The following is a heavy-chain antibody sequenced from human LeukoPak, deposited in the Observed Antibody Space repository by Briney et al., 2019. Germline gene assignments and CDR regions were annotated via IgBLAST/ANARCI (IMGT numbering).Heavy chain of an antibody. CDR3: AKASLQSLPNNGRYSHLPEH. D-gene: IGHD1/OR15-1a*01. J-gene: IGHJ4*02. CDR2: IIPIFGTA. Sequence: VASVNVSCKASGGTFSSYAISWVRQAPGQGLEWMGGIIPIFGTANYAQKFQGRVTITADESTSTAYMELSSLRSEDTAVYYCAKASLQSLPNNGRYSHLPEHWGQGTLVTVSS. V-gene: IGHV1-69*13. CDR1: GGTFSSYA.